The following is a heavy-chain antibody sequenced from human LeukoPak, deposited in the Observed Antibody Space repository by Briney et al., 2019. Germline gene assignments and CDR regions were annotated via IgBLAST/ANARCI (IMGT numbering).Heavy chain of an antibody. CDR2: ISGSGGST. V-gene: IGHV3-23*01. CDR3: AKDRRGSSDY. CDR1: GFTFSDYY. J-gene: IGHJ4*02. D-gene: IGHD3-10*01. Sequence: GGSLRLSCAASGFTFSDYYMSWIRQAPGKGLEWVSAISGSGGSTYYADSVKGRFTISRDNSKNTLYLQMNSLRAEDTAVYYCAKDRRGSSDYWGQGTLVTVSS.